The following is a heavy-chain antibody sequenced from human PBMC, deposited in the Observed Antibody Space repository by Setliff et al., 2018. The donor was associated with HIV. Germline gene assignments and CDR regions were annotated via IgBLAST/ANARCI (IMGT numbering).Heavy chain of an antibody. J-gene: IGHJ6*03. V-gene: IGHV4-31*03. CDR3: ATPVTSRGYYYMDV. Sequence: SETLSLTCTVSGGSITSSLYSWTWIRQHPGKGLEWIGYFYYSGFTYYNPSLKSRVTISIDTSNNQFSLKLKSVTAADTAVYYCATPVTSRGYYYMDVWGKGTTVTVSS. CDR2: FYYSGFT. CDR1: GGSITSSLYS. D-gene: IGHD4-17*01.